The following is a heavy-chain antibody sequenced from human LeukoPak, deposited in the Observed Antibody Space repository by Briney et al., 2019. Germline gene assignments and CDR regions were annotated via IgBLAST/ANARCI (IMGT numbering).Heavy chain of an antibody. J-gene: IGHJ4*02. CDR1: GFTFSNYA. D-gene: IGHD3-22*01. V-gene: IGHV3-23*01. CDR2: ISGSGGST. Sequence: GGSLRLSCAASGFTFSNYAMSWVRQAPGKGLEWVSAISGSGGSTYYADSVKGRFTISRDNSKNTLYLQMNSLRAEDTAVYYCAKGDMIVVVPTDYWGQGTLVTVSS. CDR3: AKGDMIVVVPTDY.